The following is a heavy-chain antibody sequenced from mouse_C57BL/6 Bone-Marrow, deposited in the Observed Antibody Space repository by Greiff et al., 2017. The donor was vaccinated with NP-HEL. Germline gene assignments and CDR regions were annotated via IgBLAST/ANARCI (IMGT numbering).Heavy chain of an antibody. D-gene: IGHD1-1*01. CDR2: INPSCGYT. CDR1: VYTFPRYW. J-gene: IGHJ1*03. V-gene: IGHV1-7*01. CDR3: ARGGNYYGSSYWYFDV. Sequence: LQPSGAELATPGASVTLSCQASVYTFPRYWLHWVTQRPGPGLEWIGYINPSCGYTKYNQKFKDKATLTADKSSSTAYMQLSSLTYEDSAVYYCARGGNYYGSSYWYFDVWGTGTTVTVSS.